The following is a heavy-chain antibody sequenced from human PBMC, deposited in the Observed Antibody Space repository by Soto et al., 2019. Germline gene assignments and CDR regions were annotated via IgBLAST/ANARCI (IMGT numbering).Heavy chain of an antibody. Sequence: SDTLSLTCTGSGVFISRYYWSWIPQPPGKGLEWIGYIYYSGSTNYNPSLKSRVTISVDTSKNQFSLKLSSVTAADTAVYYCARDFTNYYDSSGYYDGPGDAFDFRGQGTMVTVSS. CDR3: ARDFTNYYDSSGYYDGPGDAFDF. D-gene: IGHD3-22*01. CDR1: GVFISRYY. V-gene: IGHV4-59*01. J-gene: IGHJ3*01. CDR2: IYYSGST.